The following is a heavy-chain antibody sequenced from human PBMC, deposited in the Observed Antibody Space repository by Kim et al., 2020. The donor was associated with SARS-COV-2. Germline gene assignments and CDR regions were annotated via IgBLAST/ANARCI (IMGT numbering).Heavy chain of an antibody. CDR1: GFTFIGHA. J-gene: IGHJ4*02. D-gene: IGHD2-2*03. V-gene: IGHV3-23*01. Sequence: GGSLRLSCTTSGFTFIGHAMSWVRQAPGQGLEWVSSIDGSDGTTYYVDSLKGRFTISRDDAKNTLYLQMRALRADDTATYYCMKGGWGWIWDHWGQGTL. CDR2: IDGSDGTT. CDR3: MKGGWGWIWDH.